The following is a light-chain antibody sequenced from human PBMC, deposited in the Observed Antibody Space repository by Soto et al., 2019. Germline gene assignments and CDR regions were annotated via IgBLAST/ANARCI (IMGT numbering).Light chain of an antibody. CDR3: GSFAGPVWV. V-gene: IGLV2-14*01. CDR1: SGDVGGYYY. J-gene: IGLJ3*02. Sequence: QSALTQPASVSGSPGQSITISCTGTSGDVGGYYYVSWYQQLPGKAPKLMISEVSNRPSGVSNRFSGSKAGNTASLTVFGLQAEDEANYYCGSFAGPVWVFGGGTKLTVL. CDR2: EVS.